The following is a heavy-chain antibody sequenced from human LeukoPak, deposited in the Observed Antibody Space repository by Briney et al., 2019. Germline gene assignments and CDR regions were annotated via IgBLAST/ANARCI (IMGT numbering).Heavy chain of an antibody. J-gene: IGHJ4*02. CDR1: GFTFDDYA. V-gene: IGHV3-9*01. D-gene: IGHD5-12*01. CDR3: ARPVDYNAGDY. Sequence: GGSLRLSCAASGFTFDDYAMHWVRQAPGKGLEWVSGISWNSGSIGYADSVKGRFTISRDNAKNSLYLQMNSLRAEDTAVYYCARPVDYNAGDYWGQGTLVTVSS. CDR2: ISWNSGSI.